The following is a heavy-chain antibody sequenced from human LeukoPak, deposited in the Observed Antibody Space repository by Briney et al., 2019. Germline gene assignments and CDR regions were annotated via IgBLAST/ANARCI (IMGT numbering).Heavy chain of an antibody. CDR1: AYSISRGYY. CDR3: ARPRAGPTKGFDY. CDR2: IYYTGIT. V-gene: IGHV4-38-2*01. D-gene: IGHD2-8*01. J-gene: IGHJ4*02. Sequence: KPSETLSLTCAVSAYSISRGYYWGWIRQPPGKGLEWIGSIYYTGITYYNPSLKSRVTISVDTSKNQFSLKLSSVTTADTAVYYCARPRAGPTKGFDYWGRGTLVTVSS.